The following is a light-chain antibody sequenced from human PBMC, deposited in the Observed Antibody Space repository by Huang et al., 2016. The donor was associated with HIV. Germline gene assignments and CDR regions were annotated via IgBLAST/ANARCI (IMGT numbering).Light chain of an antibody. CDR1: QRINSY. CDR3: QQSYNTPT. J-gene: IGKJ1*01. V-gene: IGKV1-39*01. CDR2: GAS. Sequence: DIQMTQSPSSLSASVGDRVTITCRASQRINSYLNWYQQKPGKAPNLLIYGASSLQSGVPSRCSGSGSGTDFTLTISSLQPEDFATYYCQQSYNTPTFGHGTKVEIK.